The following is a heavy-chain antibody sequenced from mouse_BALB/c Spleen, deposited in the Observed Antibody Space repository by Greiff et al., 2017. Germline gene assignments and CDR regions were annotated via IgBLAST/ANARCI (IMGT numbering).Heavy chain of an antibody. CDR1: GFTFSSYA. Sequence: EVHLVESGGGLVKPGGSLKLSCAASGFTFSSYAMSWVRQSPEKRLEWVAEISSGGSYTYYPDTVTGRFTISRDNAKNTLYLEMSSLRSEDTAMYYCARDYDYDVPFAYWGQGTLVTVSA. D-gene: IGHD2-4*01. CDR2: ISSGGSYT. CDR3: ARDYDYDVPFAY. J-gene: IGHJ3*01. V-gene: IGHV5-9-4*01.